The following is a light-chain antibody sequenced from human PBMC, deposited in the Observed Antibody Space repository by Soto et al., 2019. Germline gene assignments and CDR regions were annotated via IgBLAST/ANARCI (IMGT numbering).Light chain of an antibody. CDR1: RSGVGSYNL. Sequence: QSVVSQPASVPGPLGQSNPIAGTGSRSGVGSYNLVSWYQQHPGKAPKLMIYEGSKRPSGVSNRFSGSKSGNTASLTISGLQAAEEADYYCCSYAGSSTYVFGTGTKVTVL. CDR3: CSYAGSSTYV. J-gene: IGLJ1*01. V-gene: IGLV2-23*01. CDR2: EGS.